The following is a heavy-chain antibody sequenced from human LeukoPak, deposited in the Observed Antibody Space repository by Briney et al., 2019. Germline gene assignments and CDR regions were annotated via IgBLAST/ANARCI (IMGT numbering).Heavy chain of an antibody. Sequence: ASVKVSCKASGYTFTSYYMHWVRQAPGQGLEWMGIINPSGGSTSYAQKFQGRVTMTRDTSISTAYMELSRLRSDDTAVYYCVRDVSIAARPDYWGQGTLVTVSS. CDR2: INPSGGST. CDR3: VRDVSIAARPDY. CDR1: GYTFTSYY. J-gene: IGHJ4*02. V-gene: IGHV1-46*01. D-gene: IGHD6-6*01.